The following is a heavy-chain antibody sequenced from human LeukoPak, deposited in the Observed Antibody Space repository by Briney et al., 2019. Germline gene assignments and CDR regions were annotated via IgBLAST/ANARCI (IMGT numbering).Heavy chain of an antibody. CDR3: ARDLWQVVVVPAAIEFDY. Sequence: GASVKVSCKASGYIFTGYYMQWVREAPGQGLEWMAWINPNSGGTNYAQKFHGRVTMTMDTSISTAYMELSRLRSDDTAVYYCARDLWQVVVVPAAIEFDYWGQGTLVTVSS. CDR1: GYIFTGYY. V-gene: IGHV1-2*02. J-gene: IGHJ4*02. D-gene: IGHD2-2*01. CDR2: INPNSGGT.